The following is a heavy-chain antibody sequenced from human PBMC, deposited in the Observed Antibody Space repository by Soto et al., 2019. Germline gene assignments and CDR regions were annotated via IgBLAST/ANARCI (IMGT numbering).Heavy chain of an antibody. CDR3: ASEYCGGDFYSAAIYGMDV. V-gene: IGHV1-3*01. J-gene: IGHJ6*02. Sequence: QVQLVQSGAEVKKPGASVKVSCKASGYTFTSYAMHWVRQAPGKRLGWMGWTTAGNGNTKYSQKFQGRVTITRDTSAITADKELSSLRSEDTAVYYCASEYCGGDFYSAAIYGMDVWGQGTTVTVSS. CDR2: TTAGNGNT. D-gene: IGHD2-21*02. CDR1: GYTFTSYA.